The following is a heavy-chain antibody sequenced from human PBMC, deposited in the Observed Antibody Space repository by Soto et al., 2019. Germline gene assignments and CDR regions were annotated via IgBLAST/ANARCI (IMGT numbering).Heavy chain of an antibody. V-gene: IGHV1-69*13. CDR1: RVAFSKFI. CDR3: ASGYFYYYYGMDV. J-gene: IGHJ6*02. CDR2: IIPIFGTA. Sequence: SVKVSCKASRVAFSKFIVTWVRQAPGLGLEWVGGIIPIFGTANYAQKFQGRVTITADESTSTSYMEVNNLRSEDTAVYYCASGYFYYYYGMDVWGQGTTVTVSS. D-gene: IGHD5-18*01.